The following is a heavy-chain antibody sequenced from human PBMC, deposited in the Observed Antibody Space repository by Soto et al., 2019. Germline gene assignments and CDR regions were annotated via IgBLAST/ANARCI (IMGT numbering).Heavy chain of an antibody. CDR2: ISYDGSNK. CDR1: GFTFSSYG. Sequence: QVQLVESGGGVVQPGRSLRLSCAASGFTFSSYGMHWVRQAPGKGLEWVAVISYDGSNKYYADSVKGRFTISRDNSKNTLYLQMNSLRAEDTAVYYCAKDGTDLIYHPFDYWGQGTLVTVSS. J-gene: IGHJ4*02. V-gene: IGHV3-30*18. CDR3: AKDGTDLIYHPFDY. D-gene: IGHD2-2*01.